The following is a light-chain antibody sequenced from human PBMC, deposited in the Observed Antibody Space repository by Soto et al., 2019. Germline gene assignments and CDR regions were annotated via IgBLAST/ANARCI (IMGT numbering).Light chain of an antibody. CDR1: QAVNTR. V-gene: IGKV3-11*01. J-gene: IGKJ1*01. Sequence: EIVLTQSPATLSSFPGDRVTLSCRASQAVNTRLAWYQHKPGQAPRLLLYLASNRAAGVPARVSGSGSGTDFARTISNVEPEDFAVYYCHQRQSWPRTFGQGTTVDIK. CDR2: LAS. CDR3: HQRQSWPRT.